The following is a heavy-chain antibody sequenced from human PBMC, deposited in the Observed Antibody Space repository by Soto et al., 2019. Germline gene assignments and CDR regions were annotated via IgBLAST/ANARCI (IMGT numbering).Heavy chain of an antibody. CDR1: GGTFSSYA. D-gene: IGHD1-26*01. V-gene: IGHV1-69*13. J-gene: IGHJ4*02. CDR3: ARTESGSYTPPFDY. CDR2: IIPILGTA. Sequence: SVKVSCKASGGTFSSYAISWVRQAPGQGLEWMGGIIPILGTANYAQKFQGRVTITADESTSTAYMELSSLRSEDTAVYYCARTESGSYTPPFDYWGQGTLVTVSS.